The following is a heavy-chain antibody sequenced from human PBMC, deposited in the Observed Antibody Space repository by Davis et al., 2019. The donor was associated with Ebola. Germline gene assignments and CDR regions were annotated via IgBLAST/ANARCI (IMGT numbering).Heavy chain of an antibody. V-gene: IGHV3-9*01. CDR2: ISWNSGSI. Sequence: PGGSLRLSCAASGFTFDDYAMHWVRQAPGKGLEWVSGISWNSGSIGYADSVKGRFTISRDNAKNSLYLQMNSLRAEDTALYYCAKEGYSSSSVYSYYGMDVWGQGTTVTVSS. J-gene: IGHJ6*02. D-gene: IGHD6-13*01. CDR1: GFTFDDYA. CDR3: AKEGYSSSSVYSYYGMDV.